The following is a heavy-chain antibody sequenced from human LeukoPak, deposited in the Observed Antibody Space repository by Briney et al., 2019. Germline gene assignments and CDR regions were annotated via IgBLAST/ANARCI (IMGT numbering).Heavy chain of an antibody. CDR2: MNPNSGNT. J-gene: IGHJ4*02. CDR1: GYTFTSYD. CDR3: ARASGSGSVSSPYYFDY. V-gene: IGHV1-8*03. D-gene: IGHD3-10*01. Sequence: ASVKVSCKASGYTFTSYDINWVRQATGQGLEWMGWMNPNSGNTGYAQKFQGRITITRNTSISTAYMELSSLRSEDTAVYYCARASGSGSVSSPYYFDYWGQGTLVTVSS.